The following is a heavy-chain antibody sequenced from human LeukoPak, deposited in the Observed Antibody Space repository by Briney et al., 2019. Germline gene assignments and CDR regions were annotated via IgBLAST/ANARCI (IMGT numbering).Heavy chain of an antibody. CDR1: GFTVSSNY. CDR2: IYSGGST. J-gene: IGHJ4*02. D-gene: IGHD1-26*01. CDR3: ARGGSYVPFDY. Sequence: RAGGSLRLSCAASGFTVSSNYMSWVRQAPGKGLEWVSVIYSGGSTYYADSVKGRFTISRDNSKNTLYLQMNSLRAEDTAVYCCARGGSYVPFDYWGQGTLVTVSS. V-gene: IGHV3-53*01.